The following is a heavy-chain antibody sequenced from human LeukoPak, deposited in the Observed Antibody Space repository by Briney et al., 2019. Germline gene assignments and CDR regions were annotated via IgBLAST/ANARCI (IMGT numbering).Heavy chain of an antibody. Sequence: SETLSLTCAVSGYSIIHNNYWGWIQQPPGKGLEWIGHIYHGGSTYYNPSLKSRVTISVDTSKNQFSVKLNSVTAADTAVYYCARTSLTGILHDFDHWGQGTLVTVSS. V-gene: IGHV4-38-2*01. CDR2: IYHGGST. D-gene: IGHD3-9*01. CDR3: ARTSLTGILHDFDH. J-gene: IGHJ4*02. CDR1: GYSIIHNNY.